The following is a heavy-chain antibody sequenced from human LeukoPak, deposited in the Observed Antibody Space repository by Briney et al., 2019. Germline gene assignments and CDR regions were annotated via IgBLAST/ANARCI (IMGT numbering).Heavy chain of an antibody. J-gene: IGHJ4*02. D-gene: IGHD3-16*01. Sequence: ASVTVSCKASGYTFTCYYMHWVRQAPGQGLEWMGWINHNSGGTNYAQKFQGRVTMTRDTSISTAYMELSRLRSDDTAVYYCARFNGGGTFDYWGQGTLVTVSS. CDR3: ARFNGGGTFDY. V-gene: IGHV1-2*02. CDR1: GYTFTCYY. CDR2: INHNSGGT.